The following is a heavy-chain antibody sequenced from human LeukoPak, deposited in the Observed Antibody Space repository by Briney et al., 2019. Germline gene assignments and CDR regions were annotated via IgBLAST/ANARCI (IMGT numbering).Heavy chain of an antibody. Sequence: SVTVSCTASGGTFSSYAISWVRQAPGQGLEWMGGIIPIFGTANYAQKFQGRVTITADESTSTAYMELSSLRSEDTAVYYCARRKDGYSAIDYWGQGTLVTVSS. V-gene: IGHV1-69*13. J-gene: IGHJ4*02. D-gene: IGHD5-24*01. CDR1: GGTFSSYA. CDR2: IIPIFGTA. CDR3: ARRKDGYSAIDY.